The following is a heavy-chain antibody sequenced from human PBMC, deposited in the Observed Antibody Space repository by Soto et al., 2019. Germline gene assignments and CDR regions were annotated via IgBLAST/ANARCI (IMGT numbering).Heavy chain of an antibody. J-gene: IGHJ4*02. CDR3: VAGQYFFDY. Sequence: PGGSLRLSCAASGFSFSSYGMQWVRQAPGKGLEWVAVISYDGSNKYYADSVKDRFTISRDNSKKMLYLQMNSLRADDTAVYYCVAGQYFFDYCDQGTLVTVSS. CDR2: ISYDGSNK. V-gene: IGHV3-30*03. D-gene: IGHD6-19*01. CDR1: GFSFSSYG.